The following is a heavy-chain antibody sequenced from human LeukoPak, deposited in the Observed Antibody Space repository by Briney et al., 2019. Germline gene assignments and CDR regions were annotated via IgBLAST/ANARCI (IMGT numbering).Heavy chain of an antibody. Sequence: ASVKVSCKASGYTFTSYGISWVRQAPGQGLEWMGWISAYNGNTNYAQKLQGRVTMTTDTSTSTAYMELRGLRSDDTAGYYWSRRPGPGYGGYWGQGTLVTVFS. D-gene: IGHD3-10*01. CDR1: GYTFTSYG. CDR2: ISAYNGNT. J-gene: IGHJ4*02. V-gene: IGHV1-18*01. CDR3: SRRPGPGYGGY.